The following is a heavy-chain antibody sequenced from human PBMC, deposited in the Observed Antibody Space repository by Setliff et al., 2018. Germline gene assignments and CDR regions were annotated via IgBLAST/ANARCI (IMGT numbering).Heavy chain of an antibody. J-gene: IGHJ1*01. Sequence: SETLSLTCAVYGGSFSTYFWSWIRQPPGKGLEWIGSVYYSGYTYYNPSLQSRVTISVDMSKNQFSRKLTSVTAADTAVYYCARVDFTMIQGVLGLWGQGTLVTVSS. V-gene: IGHV4-34*01. CDR2: VYYSGYT. CDR1: GGSFSTYF. D-gene: IGHD3-10*01. CDR3: ARVDFTMIQGVLGL.